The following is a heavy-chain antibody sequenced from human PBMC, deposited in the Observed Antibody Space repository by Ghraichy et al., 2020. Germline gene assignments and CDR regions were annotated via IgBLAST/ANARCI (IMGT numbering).Heavy chain of an antibody. D-gene: IGHD3-10*01. J-gene: IGHJ4*02. CDR3: AKVGGYYGSGTSQGFDY. V-gene: IGHV3-23*01. Sequence: GGPLRLSCAASGFTFSSYAMSWVRQAPGKGLEWVSAISGSGGSTYYADSVKGRFTISRDNSKNTLYLQMNSLRAEDTAVFYCAKVGGYYGSGTSQGFDYWGQGTLVTVSS. CDR2: ISGSGGST. CDR1: GFTFSSYA.